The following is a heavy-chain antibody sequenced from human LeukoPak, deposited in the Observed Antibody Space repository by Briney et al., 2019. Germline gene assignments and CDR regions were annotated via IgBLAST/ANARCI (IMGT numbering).Heavy chain of an antibody. CDR1: GFTFSSYA. CDR3: AKVDAYDSSGLVDY. CDR2: ISGSGGST. Sequence: GGSLRLSCAASGFTFSSYAMSWVRQAPGKGLEWVSAISGSGGSTYYADSVKGRFTISRDNSKNTLYLQMNSLRAEDTAVYYCAKVDAYDSSGLVDYWGQGTLVTVSS. V-gene: IGHV3-23*01. J-gene: IGHJ4*02. D-gene: IGHD3-22*01.